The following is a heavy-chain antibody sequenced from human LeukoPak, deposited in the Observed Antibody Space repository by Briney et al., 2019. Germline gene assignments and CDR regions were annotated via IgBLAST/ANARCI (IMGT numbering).Heavy chain of an antibody. CDR1: GGTFSSYA. J-gene: IGHJ5*02. D-gene: IGHD2-15*01. CDR3: ARLVAANWFDP. Sequence: ASVKVSCKASGGTFSSYAISCVRQVPGQGLEWMGGIIPIFGTANYAQKLQGRVTITTDESTSTAYMELSSLRSKDTAVYFCARLVAANWFDPWGQGTLVTVSS. CDR2: IIPIFGTA. V-gene: IGHV1-69*05.